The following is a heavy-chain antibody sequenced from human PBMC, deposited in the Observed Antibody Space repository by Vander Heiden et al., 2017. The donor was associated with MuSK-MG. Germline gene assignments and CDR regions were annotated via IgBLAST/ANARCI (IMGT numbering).Heavy chain of an antibody. Sequence: EVPLVESGGGLVQPGGSLRVSCLASGFPFRDSWLKWVRQAPGKGLEWVANIKQEGSEKNYVDAVKGRFTISRDNAKNSLYLQRNSLRAEDTAMYYCVRDGLRHASDVWGQGTMVTVSS. CDR2: IKQEGSEK. J-gene: IGHJ3*01. CDR1: GFPFRDSW. V-gene: IGHV3-7*01. CDR3: VRDGLRHASDV.